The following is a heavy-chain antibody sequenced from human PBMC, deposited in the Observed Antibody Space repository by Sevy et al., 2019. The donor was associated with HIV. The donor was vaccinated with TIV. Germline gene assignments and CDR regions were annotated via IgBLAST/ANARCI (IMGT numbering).Heavy chain of an antibody. D-gene: IGHD3-22*01. Sequence: GGSLRLSCAASGFTFSNYGMHWVRQAPGKGLEWGAVIWNDRSNEHYAESVKGRFTISRDNSKNTLYLQMNSLRAEDTAVYYCASLPNNYYDISGYSGDDAFDMWGQGTMVTVSS. CDR2: IWNDRSNE. CDR3: ASLPNNYYDISGYSGDDAFDM. J-gene: IGHJ3*02. V-gene: IGHV3-33*03. CDR1: GFTFSNYG.